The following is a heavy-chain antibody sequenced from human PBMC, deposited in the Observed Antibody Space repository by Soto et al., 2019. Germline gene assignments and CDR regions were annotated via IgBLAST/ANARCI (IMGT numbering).Heavy chain of an antibody. Sequence: SETLSLTCTVAGGSISSGPYSWGWIRQPPGKGLEWIGTFYYSGSTHYNPSLESRVTMSVDKSKRQFSLKLSSVTAADTAVYFSARDPGSSDYFAMDVWGQGTTVTVSS. J-gene: IGHJ6*02. D-gene: IGHD6-6*01. CDR2: FYYSGST. V-gene: IGHV4-39*07. CDR3: ARDPGSSDYFAMDV. CDR1: GGSISSGPYS.